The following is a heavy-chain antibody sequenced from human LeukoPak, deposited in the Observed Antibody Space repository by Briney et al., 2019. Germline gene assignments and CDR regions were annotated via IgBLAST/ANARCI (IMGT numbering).Heavy chain of an antibody. D-gene: IGHD6-19*01. CDR3: ARIRRDGSDWYADDS. J-gene: IGHJ4*02. Sequence: SETLSLTCTVSGGSIDSYYRSWIRQPAGQGLEWIGRIFVTDGNSYDPSLKSRVTMSIDTSKNQFSLKLNSVTAADTAVYYCARIRRDGSDWYADDSWGQGILVTVSS. CDR1: GGSIDSYY. CDR2: IFVTDGN. V-gene: IGHV4-4*07.